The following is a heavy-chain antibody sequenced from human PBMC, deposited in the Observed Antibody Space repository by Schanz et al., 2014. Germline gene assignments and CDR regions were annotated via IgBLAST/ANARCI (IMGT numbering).Heavy chain of an antibody. CDR1: GFGFDDYA. V-gene: IGHV3-21*06. J-gene: IGHJ3*02. CDR2: ISSSSSYI. Sequence: EVQLVESGGGVVRPGGCLRLSCAASGFGFDDYAMSWVRQAPGKGLEWVSSISSSSSYISYADSVKGRFTISRDNYKNTLYLQMNSLSAEDTAVYYCARGIITMVRGGYVGAFDIWGQGTMVTVSS. D-gene: IGHD3-10*01. CDR3: ARGIITMVRGGYVGAFDI.